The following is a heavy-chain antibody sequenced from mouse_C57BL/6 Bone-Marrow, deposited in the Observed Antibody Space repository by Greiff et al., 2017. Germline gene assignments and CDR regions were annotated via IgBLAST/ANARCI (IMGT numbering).Heavy chain of an antibody. D-gene: IGHD1-1*01. CDR1: GYAFTNYL. V-gene: IGHV1-54*01. CDR2: INTGSGGT. Sequence: VQLQQSGAELVRPGTSVKVSCKASGYAFTNYLIEWVKQRPGQGLEWIGVINTGSGGTNYNEKFKGKATLTADKSSSTAYMQLSSLTSEDSAVYFCAIWPLIYYYRSSGFAYWGQGTLVTVSA. CDR3: AIWPLIYYYRSSGFAY. J-gene: IGHJ3*01.